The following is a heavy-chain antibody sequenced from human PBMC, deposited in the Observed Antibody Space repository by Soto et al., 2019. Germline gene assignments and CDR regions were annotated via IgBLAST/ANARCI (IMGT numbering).Heavy chain of an antibody. V-gene: IGHV5-10-1*01. Sequence: PGESLKISCQGSGYTFTGHWISWVRQMPGKGLEWMGGIDPSDSYTDYSPTVQGHVTMSADKSINTAYLQWSSLQASDTAVYYCTRHTGYDSSLDYWGQGTLVTVSS. D-gene: IGHD5-12*01. CDR2: IDPSDSYT. J-gene: IGHJ4*02. CDR1: GYTFTGHW. CDR3: TRHTGYDSSLDY.